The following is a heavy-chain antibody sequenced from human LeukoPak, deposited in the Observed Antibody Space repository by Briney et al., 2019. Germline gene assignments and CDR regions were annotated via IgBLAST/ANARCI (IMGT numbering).Heavy chain of an antibody. V-gene: IGHV3-21*04. D-gene: IGHD4-17*01. CDR1: GFTFSSYS. J-gene: IGHJ6*03. CDR3: ARFEFGDPPIYYYYMDV. CDR2: ISSSSSYI. Sequence: GGSLRLSCAASGFTFSSYSMNWVRQAPGKGLEWVSSISSSSSYIYYADSVKGRFTISRDNAKNSVYLQMNSLRAEDTALYYCARFEFGDPPIYYYYMDVWGKGTTVTVSS.